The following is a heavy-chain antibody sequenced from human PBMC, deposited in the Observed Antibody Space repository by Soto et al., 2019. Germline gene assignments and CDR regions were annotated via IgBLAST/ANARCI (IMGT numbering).Heavy chain of an antibody. Sequence: QVQLRESGPGLVKPSQTLSLTCTVSGGSINSGANYWSWIRQPPGRGLEWIGYISYSGSTYYNSSLKSRVTISVDTSKNQFSLNLSSVTAADTAVYFCARRSTSSFWYFGLWGRGTLVTVSS. CDR2: ISYSGST. CDR1: GGSINSGANY. D-gene: IGHD6-6*01. CDR3: ARRSTSSFWYFGL. V-gene: IGHV4-30-4*01. J-gene: IGHJ2*01.